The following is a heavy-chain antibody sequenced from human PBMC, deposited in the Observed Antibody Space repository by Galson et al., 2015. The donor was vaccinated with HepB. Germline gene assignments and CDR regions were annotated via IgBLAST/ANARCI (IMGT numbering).Heavy chain of an antibody. D-gene: IGHD1-14*01. Sequence: SLRLSCAGSGFSLSNSAMHWVRQAPGKGLEWVAKISYDAKNVYYAESLRGRSAISRDYSKNALYLEINSLRVGDTAVYYCAADATTTVTAFDYWG. CDR2: ISYDAKNV. CDR3: AADATTTVTAFDY. CDR1: GFSLSNSA. J-gene: IGHJ4*01. V-gene: IGHV3-30*03.